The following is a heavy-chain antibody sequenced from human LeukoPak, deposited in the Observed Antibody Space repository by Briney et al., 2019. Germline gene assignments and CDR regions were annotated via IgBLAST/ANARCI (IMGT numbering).Heavy chain of an antibody. Sequence: ASVKVSCKASGGTFSSYAISWVRPAPRQGLEWMGRIIPIFGTANYAQKFKGRVTITTDESTSTAYMELSSLRSEDTAVYYCARDGGTMVRGGTDYWGQGTLVTVSS. CDR1: GGTFSSYA. CDR3: ARDGGTMVRGGTDY. CDR2: IIPIFGTA. D-gene: IGHD3-10*01. J-gene: IGHJ4*02. V-gene: IGHV1-69*05.